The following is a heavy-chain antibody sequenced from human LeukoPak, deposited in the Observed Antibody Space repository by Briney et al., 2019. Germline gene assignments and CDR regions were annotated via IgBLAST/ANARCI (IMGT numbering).Heavy chain of an antibody. CDR2: IYYSGST. Sequence: SETLSLTCTVSGGSISSSSYYWGWIRQPPGKGLEWIGSIYYSGSTYYNPSLKSRVTISVDTSKNQFSLKLSSVTAADTAVYYCARGYVYYDSSGLTDFLDYWGQGTLVTVSS. CDR3: ARGYVYYDSSGLTDFLDY. V-gene: IGHV4-39*07. CDR1: GGSISSSSYY. J-gene: IGHJ4*02. D-gene: IGHD3-22*01.